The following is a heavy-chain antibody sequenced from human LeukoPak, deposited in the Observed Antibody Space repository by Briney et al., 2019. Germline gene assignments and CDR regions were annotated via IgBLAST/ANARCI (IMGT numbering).Heavy chain of an antibody. CDR2: IIPIFGTA. CDR1: GGTFSSYA. J-gene: IGHJ6*03. CDR3: ATLVGATTDYYYYMDV. D-gene: IGHD1-26*01. Sequence: ASVKVSCKASGGTFSSYAISWVRQAPGQGLEWMGGIIPIFGTANYAQKFQGRVTITTDESTSTAYMELSSLRSEDTAVYYCATLVGATTDYYYYMDVWGKGTTVTVSS. V-gene: IGHV1-69*05.